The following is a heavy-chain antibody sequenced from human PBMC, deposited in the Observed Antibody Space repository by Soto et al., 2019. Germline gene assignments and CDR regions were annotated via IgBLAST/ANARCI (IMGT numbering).Heavy chain of an antibody. J-gene: IGHJ4*02. CDR3: ATTGPSRYYDSSGLFDY. CDR2: FDPEDGET. V-gene: IGHV1-24*01. CDR1: GYTLTELS. D-gene: IGHD3-22*01. Sequence: VKVSGKVSGYTLTELSMHWVRQAPGKGLEWMGGFDPEDGETVYAQKFQGRVTMTEDTSTDTAYMELSSLRSEDTAVYYCATTGPSRYYDSSGLFDYWGQGTLVTVSS.